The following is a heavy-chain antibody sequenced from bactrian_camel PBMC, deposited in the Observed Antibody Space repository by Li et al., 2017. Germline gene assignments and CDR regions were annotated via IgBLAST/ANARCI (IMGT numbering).Heavy chain of an antibody. V-gene: IGHV3S11*01. CDR1: GFTFSSYG. CDR3: ARTKSGAEYNY. Sequence: DVQLVESGGGLVQPGGSLRLSCAASGFTFSSYGMSWVRQAPEKGLEWVSSIYRDGTNTDYADSVKGRFTISRDNAKNTVYLQLDSLKTEDMAMYYCARTKSGAEYNYWGQGTQVTVS. J-gene: IGHJ4*01. CDR2: IYRDGTNT.